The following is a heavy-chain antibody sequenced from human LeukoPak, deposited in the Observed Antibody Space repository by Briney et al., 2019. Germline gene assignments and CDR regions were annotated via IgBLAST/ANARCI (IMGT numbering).Heavy chain of an antibody. CDR3: ARGPPLTFDHTPEGYYHYYMDV. V-gene: IGHV1-69*01. J-gene: IGHJ6*03. D-gene: IGHD1-14*01. CDR2: IIPIFATT. CDR1: GGTFSSFA. Sequence: KVSFQTSGGTFSSFAIAWVRPAPGQGLEWMAGIIPIFATTNYAQAFQGRVSLTADESTSTVYMELSGLRYDDTAVYYCARGPPLTFDHTPEGYYHYYMDVWGEGTTVTISS.